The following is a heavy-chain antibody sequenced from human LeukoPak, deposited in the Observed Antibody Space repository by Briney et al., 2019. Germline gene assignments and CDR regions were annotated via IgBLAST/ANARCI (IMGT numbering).Heavy chain of an antibody. J-gene: IGHJ4*02. CDR2: IKWDGGRT. Sequence: GGSLRLSCAASGFTFDDHGMSWVRQAPGKGLEWVSGIKWDGGRTGYADSVKGRFTISRDNAKKSLSVQMNSLRAEDTAIYYCSSGREVVSATDDTFDYWGQGTLVTVSS. CDR1: GFTFDDHG. CDR3: SSGREVVSATDDTFDY. D-gene: IGHD2-2*01. V-gene: IGHV3-20*04.